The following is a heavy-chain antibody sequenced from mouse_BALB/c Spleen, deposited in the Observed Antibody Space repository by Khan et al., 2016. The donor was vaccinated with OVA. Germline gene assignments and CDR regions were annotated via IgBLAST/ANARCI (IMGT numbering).Heavy chain of an antibody. Sequence: QIQLVQSGPELKKPGETVKISCKAFGYTFKDYVMNWVKQSPGEGLKWMGCMNTYTGEPTYADDFEGRFAFSLETSASTAYLQISSLKDEDTATDFCVRFHGGYWGKGTALTVSS. V-gene: IGHV9-3-1*01. CDR2: MNTYTGEP. CDR1: GYTFKDYV. J-gene: IGHJ2*01. CDR3: VRFHGGY.